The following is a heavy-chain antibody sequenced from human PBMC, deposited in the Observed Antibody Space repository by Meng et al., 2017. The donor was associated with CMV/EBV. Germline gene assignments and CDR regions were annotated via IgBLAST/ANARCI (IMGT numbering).Heavy chain of an antibody. V-gene: IGHV4-4*07. Sequence: QVELQESGPGLVKPADTLSLTCIVSGGSISSYYWSWTRQPAGKGLEWIGRIYTSWSTNYNPSLKSRVTMSVDTSKNQFSLKLSSVTAADTAVYYCARSMVVAGDWFDPWGQGTLVTVSS. CDR1: GGSISSYY. CDR3: ARSMVVAGDWFDP. CDR2: IYTSWST. D-gene: IGHD2-15*01. J-gene: IGHJ5*02.